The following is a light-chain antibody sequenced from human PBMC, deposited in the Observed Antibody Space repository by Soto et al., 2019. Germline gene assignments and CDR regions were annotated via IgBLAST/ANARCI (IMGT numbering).Light chain of an antibody. V-gene: IGKV4-1*01. CDR1: QNVLYISDNKNY. Sequence: DIVMTQSPDSLAVSLGERATINCMSSQNVLYISDNKNYFAWYQQKPGQPPKLIINWASARESGVPDRFSGSGSGTDFTLTISSLQAEDVAVYYCQQFYRTPPTFGQGTKLEVK. J-gene: IGKJ2*01. CDR3: QQFYRTPPT. CDR2: WAS.